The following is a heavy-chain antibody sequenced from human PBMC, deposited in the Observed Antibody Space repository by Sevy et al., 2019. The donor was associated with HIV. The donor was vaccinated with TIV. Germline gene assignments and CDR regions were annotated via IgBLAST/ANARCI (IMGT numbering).Heavy chain of an antibody. CDR1: GFTFSNAW. J-gene: IGHJ3*02. CDR3: TTAAYIVVVVAATGYDAFDI. D-gene: IGHD2-15*01. CDR2: IKSKTDGGTT. V-gene: IGHV3-15*01. Sequence: GGSLRLPCAASGFTFSNAWMSWVRQAPGKGLEWVGRIKSKTDGGTTDYAAPVKGRFTISRDDSKNTLYLQMNSLKTEDTAVYYCTTAAYIVVVVAATGYDAFDIWGQGTMVTVSS.